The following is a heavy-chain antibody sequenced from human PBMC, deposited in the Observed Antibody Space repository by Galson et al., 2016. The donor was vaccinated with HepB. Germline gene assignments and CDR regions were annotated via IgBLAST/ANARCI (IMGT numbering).Heavy chain of an antibody. Sequence: SLRLSCAASGFTFRTYAMNWVRQAPGKGLEWISYIISTGSANHYADSVKGRFTISRDNARDSLYLQMSSLRAEDTAIYYCAREMYGYQYGMDVWGKGTTVTVSS. D-gene: IGHD5-18*01. V-gene: IGHV3-48*03. CDR1: GFTFRTYA. CDR3: AREMYGYQYGMDV. J-gene: IGHJ6*04. CDR2: IISTGSAN.